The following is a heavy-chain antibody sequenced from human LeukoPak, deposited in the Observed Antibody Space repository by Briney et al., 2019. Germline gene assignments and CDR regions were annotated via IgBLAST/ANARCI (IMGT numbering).Heavy chain of an antibody. J-gene: IGHJ6*03. D-gene: IGHD3-3*01. Sequence: GGSLRLSCAASGFTVSSNYMSWVRQAPGKGLEWVSVIYSGGSTYYADSVKGRFTISRDNSKNTLYLQMNSLRAEDTAVYYCARGQQFLEWLLEYYYYMDVWGKGTTVTVSS. CDR2: IYSGGST. V-gene: IGHV3-53*01. CDR1: GFTVSSNY. CDR3: ARGQQFLEWLLEYYYYMDV.